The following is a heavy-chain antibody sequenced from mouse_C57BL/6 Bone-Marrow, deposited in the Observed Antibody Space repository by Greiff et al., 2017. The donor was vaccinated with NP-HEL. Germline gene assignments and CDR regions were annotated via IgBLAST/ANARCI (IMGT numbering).Heavy chain of an antibody. V-gene: IGHV5-6*01. CDR3: ARVLPLFAY. D-gene: IGHD2-1*01. Sequence: EVQVVESGGDLVKPGGSLKLSCAASGFTFSSYGMSWVRQTPDKRLEWVATISSGGSYTYYPDSVKGRFTISRDNAKNTLYLQMSSLKSEDTAMYYCARVLPLFAYWGQGTLVTVSA. J-gene: IGHJ3*01. CDR2: ISSGGSYT. CDR1: GFTFSSYG.